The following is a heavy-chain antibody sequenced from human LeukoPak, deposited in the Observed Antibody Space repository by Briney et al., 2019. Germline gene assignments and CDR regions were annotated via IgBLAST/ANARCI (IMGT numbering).Heavy chain of an antibody. CDR1: GFTFSNYW. CDR3: AKVRGLVDPMDS. J-gene: IGHJ4*02. V-gene: IGHV3-74*01. Sequence: PGGSLRLSCAASGFTFSNYWMHWVRQVPGKGLVWVSRINTDESRTNYADSVKGRFTISRDNAKNTLYLQMNSLRAEDTAVYHCAKVRGLVDPMDSWGQGTLVTVSS. CDR2: INTDESRT. D-gene: IGHD3-10*01.